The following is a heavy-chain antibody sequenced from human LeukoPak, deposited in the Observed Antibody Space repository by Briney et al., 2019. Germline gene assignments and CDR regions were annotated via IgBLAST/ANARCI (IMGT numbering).Heavy chain of an antibody. Sequence: GSLRLSCAASGFTFSSYAMSWVRQAPGKGLEWVSAISGSGGSTYYADSVKGRFTISRDNSKNTLYLQMNSLRAEDTAVYYCAKVSRIVVVPADFYGMDVWGQGTTVTVSS. D-gene: IGHD2-2*01. CDR2: ISGSGGST. V-gene: IGHV3-23*01. J-gene: IGHJ6*02. CDR3: AKVSRIVVVPADFYGMDV. CDR1: GFTFSSYA.